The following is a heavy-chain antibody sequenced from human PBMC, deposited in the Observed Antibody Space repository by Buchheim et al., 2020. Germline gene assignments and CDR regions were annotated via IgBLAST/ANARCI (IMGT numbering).Heavy chain of an antibody. CDR3: ARGYRFAYYYDY. J-gene: IGHJ4*02. CDR2: TYHSGSP. Sequence: QLQLQESDSGLVKPSQTLSLTCAVSGDPITSGPYSWRWVRQRPGKGLEWIGYTYHSGSPNYNPSLKRRVLISVDKSKNQCSLNLRSMTAADTAVYYCARGYRFAYYYDYWGQGTL. V-gene: IGHV4-30-2*01. CDR1: GDPITSGPYS. D-gene: IGHD3-16*01.